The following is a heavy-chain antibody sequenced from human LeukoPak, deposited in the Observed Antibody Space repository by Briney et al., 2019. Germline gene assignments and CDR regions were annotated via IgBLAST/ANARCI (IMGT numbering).Heavy chain of an antibody. CDR2: IIPIFGTA. CDR1: GGTFSSYA. CDR3: ARAVVAVAGRGYYFDY. V-gene: IGHV1-69*01. Sequence: SVKVSCKASGGTFSSYAISWVRQAPGQGLEWMGGIIPIFGTANYAQKFQGRVTITADESTSTAYTELSSLRSEDTAVYYCARAVVAVAGRGYYFDYWGQGTLVTVSS. D-gene: IGHD6-19*01. J-gene: IGHJ4*02.